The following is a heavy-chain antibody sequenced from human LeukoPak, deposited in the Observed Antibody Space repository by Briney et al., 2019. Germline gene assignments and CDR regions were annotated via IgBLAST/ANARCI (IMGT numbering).Heavy chain of an antibody. CDR2: IYYSGST. V-gene: IGHV4-31*03. D-gene: IGHD3-10*01. CDR1: GGSISSGSYH. J-gene: IGHJ3*02. Sequence: SETLSLTCTVSGGSISSGSYHWSWIRQHPGKGLEWIGYIYYSGSTYYNSSLKSRVTISVDTSKNQFSLKLSSVTAADTAVYYCARCHYCSGTYAHGFDIWGQGTMVTVSS. CDR3: ARCHYCSGTYAHGFDI.